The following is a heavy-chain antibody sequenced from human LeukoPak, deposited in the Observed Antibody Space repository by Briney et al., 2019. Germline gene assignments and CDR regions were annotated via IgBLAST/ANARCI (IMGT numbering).Heavy chain of an antibody. Sequence: PSETLSLTCTVSGGSISSYYWSCIRQPAGKGLEWIGRIYTSGSTNYNSSLKSRVTMSVDTSKNQFSLKLSSVTAADTAVYYCARDRVSLIFDPWGQGTLVTVSS. CDR2: IYTSGST. V-gene: IGHV4-4*07. CDR3: ARDRVSLIFDP. D-gene: IGHD2-21*01. CDR1: GGSISSYY. J-gene: IGHJ5*02.